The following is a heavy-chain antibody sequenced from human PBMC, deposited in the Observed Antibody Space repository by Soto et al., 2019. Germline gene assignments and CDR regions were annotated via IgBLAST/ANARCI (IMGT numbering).Heavy chain of an antibody. Sequence: SETLSLTCTVSGGSISSGGYYWSWIRQHPGKGLEWIGYIYYSGSTYYNPSLKSRVTISVDTSKNQFSLKLSSATAADTAVYYCASYYGGNSFLWFDPWGQGTLVTVSS. CDR1: GGSISSGGYY. D-gene: IGHD4-17*01. CDR2: IYYSGST. V-gene: IGHV4-31*03. J-gene: IGHJ5*02. CDR3: ASYYGGNSFLWFDP.